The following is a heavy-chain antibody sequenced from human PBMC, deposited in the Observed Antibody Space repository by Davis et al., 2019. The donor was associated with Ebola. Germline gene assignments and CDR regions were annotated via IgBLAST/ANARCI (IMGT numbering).Heavy chain of an antibody. J-gene: IGHJ4*02. V-gene: IGHV3-23*01. D-gene: IGHD3-3*01. CDR2: ISGSDGST. CDR3: ANNRRITIFGVVTYFDY. Sequence: GESLKISCAASGFTFSSYAMSWVRQAPGKGLEWVSAISGSDGSTYYADSVKGRFTISRDNSKNTLYLQMNSLRAEDTAVYYCANNRRITIFGVVTYFDYWGQGTLVTVSS. CDR1: GFTFSSYA.